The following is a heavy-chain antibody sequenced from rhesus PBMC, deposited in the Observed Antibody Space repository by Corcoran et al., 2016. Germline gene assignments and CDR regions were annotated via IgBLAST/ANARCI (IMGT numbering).Heavy chain of an antibody. CDR3: ARVGSSWSEWDTVGTEWYFDL. CDR1: GYSISSGYY. Sequence: QVQLQESGPGLVKPSETLSLTCAVSGYSISSGYYWGWIRQPPGKGLEWVGRIYGSGGSNYLNPSLKSRVTLSVDTSKHQFSLKLSSVTAADTAVYYCARVGSSWSEWDTVGTEWYFDLWGPGTPITISS. D-gene: IGHD5-42*01. V-gene: IGHV4S14*01. J-gene: IGHJ2*01. CDR2: IYGSGGSN.